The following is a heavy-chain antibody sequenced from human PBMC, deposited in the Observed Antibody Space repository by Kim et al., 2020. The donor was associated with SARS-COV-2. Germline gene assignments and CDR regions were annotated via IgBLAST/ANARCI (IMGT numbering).Heavy chain of an antibody. CDR3: AREGKKTSVTSDY. CDR1: GFTFSDYY. CDR2: ISGSSSST. Sequence: GGSLRLSCAASGFTFSDYYMSWIRQAPGRGLEWVSSISGSSSSTNYADSMKGRFTISRDNAKNSLYLQLNNLRAEDTAIYYCAREGKKTSVTSDYWGQGT. J-gene: IGHJ4*02. V-gene: IGHV3-11*06. D-gene: IGHD4-17*01.